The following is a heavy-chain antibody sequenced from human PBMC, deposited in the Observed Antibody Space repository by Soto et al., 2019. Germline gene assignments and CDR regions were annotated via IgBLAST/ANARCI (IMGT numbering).Heavy chain of an antibody. CDR3: ARGRYGDY. V-gene: IGHV1-18*01. J-gene: IGHJ4*02. D-gene: IGHD1-1*01. Sequence: QVHLVQSGAEVKKPGASVQVSCKGSGYAFTTYRITWVRQAPGQGLEWMGWISAHNGNTNYAQKHQGRVTVTRDTSTSTAYMELSSLRSDATAVYYCARGRYGDYWGQGALVTVSS. CDR2: ISAHNGNT. CDR1: GYAFTTYR.